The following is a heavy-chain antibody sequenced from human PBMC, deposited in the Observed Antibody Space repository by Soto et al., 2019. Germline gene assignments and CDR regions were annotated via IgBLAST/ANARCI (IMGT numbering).Heavy chain of an antibody. Sequence: GGSLRLSCAASGFSFSGYGMNWVRQAPGKGLEWISYISSSGSLIYYADSLKGRFTISRDNAKNSLYLQMNSLRAEDTAVYYCATTVTTVDYWGQGTLVPVSS. CDR2: ISSSGSLI. J-gene: IGHJ4*02. V-gene: IGHV3-48*03. D-gene: IGHD4-17*01. CDR3: ATTVTTVDY. CDR1: GFSFSGYG.